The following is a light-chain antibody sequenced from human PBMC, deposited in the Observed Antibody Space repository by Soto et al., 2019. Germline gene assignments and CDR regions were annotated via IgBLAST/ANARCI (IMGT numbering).Light chain of an antibody. CDR3: QQRSNWPLT. CDR1: QRVSSY. Sequence: EIVLTQSPATLSLSPGERATLSCRASQRVSSYLAWYQQKPGQAPRLLIYDASNRATGIPARFSGSGSGTDFTLTISSLEPEEFGVYYCQQRSNWPLTFGGGTKVEIK. CDR2: DAS. V-gene: IGKV3-11*01. J-gene: IGKJ4*01.